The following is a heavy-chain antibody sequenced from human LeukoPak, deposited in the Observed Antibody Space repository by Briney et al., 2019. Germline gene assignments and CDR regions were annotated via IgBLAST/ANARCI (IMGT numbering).Heavy chain of an antibody. CDR1: GFAFSGYG. D-gene: IGHD5-24*01. CDR3: AKDERYYFDY. Sequence: PGTSLRLSCAASGFAFSGYGMVWVRQAPGKGLEWVALIWYDGRNKYCADSVKGRFTVSRDNPKNTLYLQMNSLRAEDTAVYYCAKDERYYFDYWGQGTLVTVPS. V-gene: IGHV3-33*06. CDR2: IWYDGRNK. J-gene: IGHJ4*02.